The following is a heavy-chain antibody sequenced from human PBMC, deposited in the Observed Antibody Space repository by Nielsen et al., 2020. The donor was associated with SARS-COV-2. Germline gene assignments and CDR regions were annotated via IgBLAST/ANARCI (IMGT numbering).Heavy chain of an antibody. D-gene: IGHD5-18*01. CDR1: GFTFDDYA. Sequence: SLKISCAASGFTFDDYAMHWVQQAPGKGLDWFSGISWNSGSIGYADSVKGRFTISRDTAKNSLYLQMNSLRAEDTALYYCAKEVPYTSFDYWGQGTLVTVSS. CDR3: AKEVPYTSFDY. CDR2: ISWNSGSI. J-gene: IGHJ4*02. V-gene: IGHV3-9*01.